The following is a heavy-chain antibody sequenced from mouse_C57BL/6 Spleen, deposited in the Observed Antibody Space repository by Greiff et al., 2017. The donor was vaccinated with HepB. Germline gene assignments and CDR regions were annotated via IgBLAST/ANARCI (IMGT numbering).Heavy chain of an antibody. CDR2: IRLKSDNYAT. V-gene: IGHV6-3*01. CDR3: TGHGNYVAMDY. Sequence: DVKLQESGGGLVQPGGSMKLSCVASGFTFSNYWMNWVRQSPEKGLEWVAQIRLKSDNYATHYAESVKGRFTISRDDSKSSVYLQMNNLRAEDTGMYYCTGHGNYVAMDYWGQGTSVTVSS. D-gene: IGHD2-1*01. J-gene: IGHJ4*01. CDR1: GFTFSNYW.